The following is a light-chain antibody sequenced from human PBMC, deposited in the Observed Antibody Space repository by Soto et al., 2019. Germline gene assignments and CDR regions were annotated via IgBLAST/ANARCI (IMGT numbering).Light chain of an antibody. CDR1: QSVSSN. CDR2: GAS. J-gene: IGKJ4*02. Sequence: EIVMTQSPDILSVSPGERATLSCRASQSVSSNLAWYQQKPGQAPRLLIYGASTRATGIPARISGSGSGTESTLNLSSLRSEDFAVYYWQQYNNWPPFTFGGGTKVEI. V-gene: IGKV3-15*01. CDR3: QQYNNWPPFT.